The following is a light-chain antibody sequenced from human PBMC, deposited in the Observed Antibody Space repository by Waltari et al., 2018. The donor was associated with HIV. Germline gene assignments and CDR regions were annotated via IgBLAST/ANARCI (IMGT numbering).Light chain of an antibody. CDR1: KLGGKY. Sequence: SYELTQPPSVSLSPGQTASLPCSGNKLGGKYASAYQQKPGQSPVLVIYQDNKRPSGIPERFSGSNSGNTATLTISGTQTMDEADYYCQAWDSATGVFGGGTNLTVL. CDR2: QDN. J-gene: IGLJ2*01. CDR3: QAWDSATGV. V-gene: IGLV3-1*01.